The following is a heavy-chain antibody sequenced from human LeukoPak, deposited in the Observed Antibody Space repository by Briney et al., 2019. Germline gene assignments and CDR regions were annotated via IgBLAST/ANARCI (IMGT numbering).Heavy chain of an antibody. Sequence: GSSVKVSCKASGGTFSSYAISWVRQAPGQGLEWMGGIIPIFGTANYAQKFQGRVTITADESTSTDYMELSSLRSEDTAVYYCARAPKYYDFLNYYYYYMDVWGKGTTVTVSS. CDR1: GGTFSSYA. D-gene: IGHD3-3*01. J-gene: IGHJ6*03. CDR2: IIPIFGTA. V-gene: IGHV1-69*01. CDR3: ARAPKYYDFLNYYYYYMDV.